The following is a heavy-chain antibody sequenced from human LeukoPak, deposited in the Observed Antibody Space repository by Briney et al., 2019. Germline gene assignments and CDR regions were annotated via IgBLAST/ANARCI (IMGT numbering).Heavy chain of an antibody. CDR1: GGTFSSYA. CDR3: ASSSDSSSSGDYYYYMDV. D-gene: IGHD6-6*01. Sequence: SVKVSCRASGGTFSSYAISWVRQAPGQGLEWMGGIIPIFGTANYAQKFQGRVTITTDESTSTAYMELSSLRSEDTAVYYCASSSDSSSSGDYYYYMDVWGKGTTVTVSS. CDR2: IIPIFGTA. V-gene: IGHV1-69*05. J-gene: IGHJ6*03.